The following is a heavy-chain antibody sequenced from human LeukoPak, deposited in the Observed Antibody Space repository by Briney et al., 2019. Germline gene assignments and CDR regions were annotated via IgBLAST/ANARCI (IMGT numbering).Heavy chain of an antibody. CDR3: ARGLPGDAFDI. V-gene: IGHV1-69*13. CDR1: GGTFSSYA. CDR2: IIPIFGTA. J-gene: IGHJ3*02. D-gene: IGHD2-15*01. Sequence: ASVTVSCKASGGTFSSYAISWVRQAPGQGLEWMGGIIPIFGTANYAQKFQGRVTITADESTSTAYMELSSLRSGDTAVYYCARGLPGDAFDIWGQGTMVTVSS.